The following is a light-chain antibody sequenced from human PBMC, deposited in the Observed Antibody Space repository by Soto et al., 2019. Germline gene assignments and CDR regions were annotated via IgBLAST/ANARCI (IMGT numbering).Light chain of an antibody. CDR2: GNN. CDR3: QSYDSSLSGSVV. V-gene: IGLV1-40*01. J-gene: IGLJ2*01. Sequence: QSVLTQPPSVSGAPGQRVTISCTGSSSNIGTGYDVHWYQHLPGTAPKLIIYGNNNRPSGVPDRFSGSKSGTSASLAITGLQAEDEADYYCQSYDSSLSGSVVFGGGTKVTVL. CDR1: SSNIGTGYD.